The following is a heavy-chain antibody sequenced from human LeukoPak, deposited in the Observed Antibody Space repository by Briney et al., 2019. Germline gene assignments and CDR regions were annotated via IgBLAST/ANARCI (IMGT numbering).Heavy chain of an antibody. CDR1: GFTFGDYV. V-gene: IGHV3-49*04. Sequence: PGGSLRLSCTASGFTFGDYVMSWVRQAPGKGLEWVGFIRSKAYGCTTEYAASVKGRFIISRDDSKSIAYLQMNSLKTEDTAVYYCTRDESQDYDFWSGPYWYFDLWGRGTLVTVSS. CDR2: IRSKAYGCTT. CDR3: TRDESQDYDFWSGPYWYFDL. J-gene: IGHJ2*01. D-gene: IGHD3-3*01.